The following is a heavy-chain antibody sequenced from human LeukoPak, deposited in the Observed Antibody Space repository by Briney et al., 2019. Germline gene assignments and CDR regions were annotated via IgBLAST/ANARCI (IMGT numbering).Heavy chain of an antibody. CDR1: GYTFTGYC. V-gene: IGHV1-2*02. D-gene: IGHD5-18*01. CDR2: ILLNKGDT. J-gene: IGHJ4*02. Sequence: GASVKVSCKASGYTFTGYCMHWGRPAPGQGIEWKGWILLNKGDTNYAQKFQGRVTMTRDTSITTAYMELRRLASDDTAVYYCARVVGQGTAMPSRDYFDYWGQGTLVIVSS. CDR3: ARVVGQGTAMPSRDYFDY.